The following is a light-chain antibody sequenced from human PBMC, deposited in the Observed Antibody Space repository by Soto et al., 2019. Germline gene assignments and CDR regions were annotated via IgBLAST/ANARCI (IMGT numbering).Light chain of an antibody. Sequence: EIVMEQSPAALSVSPGERATLSCRASQSVSTNLAWYQQNPGQAPRXLISGASTRATGIPARFSGSGSGTEFSLTISSLQSEDFTVYYCQQYHDWPTFGQGTRLEIK. CDR3: QQYHDWPT. V-gene: IGKV3-15*01. CDR2: GAS. J-gene: IGKJ5*01. CDR1: QSVSTN.